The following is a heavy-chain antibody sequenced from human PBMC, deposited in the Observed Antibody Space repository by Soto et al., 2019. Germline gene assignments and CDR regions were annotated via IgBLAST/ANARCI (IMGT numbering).Heavy chain of an antibody. CDR2: INDSGGDS. D-gene: IGHD3-10*01. CDR3: ARGSKESYPGSRIFDF. V-gene: IGHV3-23*01. J-gene: IGHJ4*02. CDR1: GFTFGSRV. Sequence: EVQLLESGGDLVQPGGSLRLSCVASGFTFGSRVMSWVRQAPGEGLEWVSTINDSGGDSKSADSVRGRFAISRDNSKNTLYLQMSSLRAEDSAVYYCARGSKESYPGSRIFDFWGRGTLVTVSS.